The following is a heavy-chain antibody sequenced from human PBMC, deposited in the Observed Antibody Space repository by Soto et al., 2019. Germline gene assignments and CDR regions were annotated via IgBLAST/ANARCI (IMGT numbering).Heavy chain of an antibody. D-gene: IGHD5-12*01. V-gene: IGHV5-51*01. CDR2: IYPGDSDT. J-gene: IGHJ6*03. CDR1: GYSFTSYW. Sequence: ESLKISCKGSGYSFTSYWIGWVRQMPGKGLEWMGIIYPGDSDTRYSPSFQGQVTISADKSISTAYLQWSSLKASDTAMYYCASTSGYSGYDKTYYYYYMDVWGKGTTVTVSS. CDR3: ASTSGYSGYDKTYYYYYMDV.